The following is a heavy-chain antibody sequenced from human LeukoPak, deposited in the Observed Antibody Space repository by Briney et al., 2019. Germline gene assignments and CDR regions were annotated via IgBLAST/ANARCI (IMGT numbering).Heavy chain of an antibody. J-gene: IGHJ5*02. CDR3: ARAYYSINWFVP. CDR2: IKQDGSDK. Sequence: LSGGSLRLSCVASGFTFSSYWMSWVRQAPGRGLEWVANIKQDGSDKYYVDSAKGRFTISRDNAKNSLYLQMNSLRVEDTAVYYCARAYYSINWFVPWGQGTLVTVSS. V-gene: IGHV3-7*01. D-gene: IGHD4-11*01. CDR1: GFTFSSYW.